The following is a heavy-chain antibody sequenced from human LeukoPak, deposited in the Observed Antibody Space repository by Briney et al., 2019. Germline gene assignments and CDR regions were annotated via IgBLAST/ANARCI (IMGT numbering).Heavy chain of an antibody. Sequence: PSQTLSLTCTVSGGSISSGGYYWSWIRQHPGKGLEWIGYIYYSGSTYYNPSLKSRVTISVDTSKNQFSLKLSSVTAADTAVYYCARDMYDSSGFDCWGQGTLVTVSS. CDR1: GGSISSGGYY. CDR3: ARDMYDSSGFDC. D-gene: IGHD3-22*01. V-gene: IGHV4-31*03. J-gene: IGHJ4*02. CDR2: IYYSGST.